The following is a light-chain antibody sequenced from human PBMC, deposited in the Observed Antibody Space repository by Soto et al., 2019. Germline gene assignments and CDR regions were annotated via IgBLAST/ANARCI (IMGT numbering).Light chain of an antibody. CDR1: SSDVGGHDY. V-gene: IGLV2-14*01. CDR2: EVR. CDR3: ISYSSTTLV. Sequence: QSALTQPASVSGSPGQSITISCTGTSSDVGGHDYVSWYQQHPGKAPKLIIYEVRNRPSGVSNRFSGSKSGNTASLTISGLQAEDEADYYCISYSSTTLVFGTGTKLTVL. J-gene: IGLJ1*01.